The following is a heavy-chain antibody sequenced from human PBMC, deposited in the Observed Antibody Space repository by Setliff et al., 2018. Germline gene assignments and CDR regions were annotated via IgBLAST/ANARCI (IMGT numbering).Heavy chain of an antibody. Sequence: GASVKVSCKASGYSFSDFYMHWVRQVPGEGLEALGRIDPRDDFTVYAERFKDRLTITADTSTDTSYMEMSSLRFEDTAVYYCATDLAIRGVQFDYWGRGTLVTVSS. D-gene: IGHD3-10*01. CDR3: ATDLAIRGVQFDY. V-gene: IGHV1-69-2*01. J-gene: IGHJ4*02. CDR2: IDPRDDFT. CDR1: GYSFSDFY.